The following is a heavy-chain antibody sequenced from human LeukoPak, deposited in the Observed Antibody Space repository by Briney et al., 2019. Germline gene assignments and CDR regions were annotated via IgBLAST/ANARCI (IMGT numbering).Heavy chain of an antibody. D-gene: IGHD5-12*01. CDR2: IWYDGSNK. J-gene: IGHJ6*02. CDR1: GFTFSSYG. CDR3: ARGRGHSGYENYALDV. V-gene: IGHV3-33*01. Sequence: GGSLRLSCAASGFTFSSYGMHWVRQALGKGLEWVAVIWYDGSNKYYADSVKGRFTISRDNSKNTLYLQMNSLRAEDTAVYFCARGRGHSGYENYALDVWGQGTTVTVSS.